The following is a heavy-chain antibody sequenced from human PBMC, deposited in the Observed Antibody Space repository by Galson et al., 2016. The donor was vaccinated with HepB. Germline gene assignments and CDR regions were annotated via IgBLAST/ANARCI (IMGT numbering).Heavy chain of an antibody. J-gene: IGHJ2*01. CDR3: ARSPAYGDYLPWYFDL. D-gene: IGHD4-17*01. CDR1: EFTFSTYS. Sequence: SLRLSCAASEFTFSTYSMNWVRQAPGKGLEWVSSISTGSTYIYYADFVKGRFTISRDNAKNSLYLQMSNLRAEDTAVYYCARSPAYGDYLPWYFDLWGRGTLVTVSS. V-gene: IGHV3-21*01. CDR2: ISTGSTYI.